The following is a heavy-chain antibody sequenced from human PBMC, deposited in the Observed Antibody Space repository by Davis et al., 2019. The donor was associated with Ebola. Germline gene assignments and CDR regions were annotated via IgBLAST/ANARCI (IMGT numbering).Heavy chain of an antibody. CDR2: ISYDGSNK. J-gene: IGHJ4*02. V-gene: IGHV3-30-3*01. CDR1: GFTFSSYA. CDR3: AKESTHSLGFDY. Sequence: PGGSLRLSCAASGFTFSSYAMHWVRQAPGKGLEWVAVISYDGSNKYYADSVKGRFTISRDNSKNTLYLQLNSLRADDSAVYYCAKESTHSLGFDYWGQGTLVTVSS. D-gene: IGHD3-16*01.